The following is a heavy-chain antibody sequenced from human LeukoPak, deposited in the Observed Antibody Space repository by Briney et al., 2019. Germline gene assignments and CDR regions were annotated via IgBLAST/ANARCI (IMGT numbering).Heavy chain of an antibody. CDR2: INQDGSQK. CDR1: GFTFGSNW. CDR3: SRPGSTVSGTGWFDP. D-gene: IGHD6-19*01. J-gene: IGHJ5*02. Sequence: GGSLRLSCAASGFTFGSNWMSWVRQAPGKGLECVATINQDGSQKYYVDSVKGRFTISRDNAKNSLYLQMNSLRAEDTAVYYCSRPGSTVSGTGWFDPWGQGTLVTVSS. V-gene: IGHV3-7*01.